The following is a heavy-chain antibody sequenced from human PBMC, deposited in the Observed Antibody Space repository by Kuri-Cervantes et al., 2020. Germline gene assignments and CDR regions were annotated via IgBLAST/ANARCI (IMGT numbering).Heavy chain of an antibody. CDR2: ISWNSGSI. V-gene: IGHV3-9*01. Sequence: SLKISCAASGFTFDDYAMHWVRQAPGKGLEWVSGISWNSGSIGYADSVKGRFTISRDNAKNSLYLQMNSLTAEDTAVYYCAKADVGAVAGSDYWGQGTLVTVSS. CDR3: AKADVGAVAGSDY. CDR1: GFTFDDYA. D-gene: IGHD6-19*01. J-gene: IGHJ4*02.